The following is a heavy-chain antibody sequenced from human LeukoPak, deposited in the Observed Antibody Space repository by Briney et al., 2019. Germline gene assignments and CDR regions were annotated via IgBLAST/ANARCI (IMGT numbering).Heavy chain of an antibody. Sequence: PSETLSLTCTVSGGSISSYYWSWIRQPPGKGRDWIGYIYYSGSTNYNPSLKSRVTISVDTSKNQFSLKLSSVTAADTAVYYCASAVAGTPNFDYWGQGTLVTVSS. D-gene: IGHD6-19*01. V-gene: IGHV4-59*01. CDR3: ASAVAGTPNFDY. J-gene: IGHJ4*02. CDR2: IYYSGST. CDR1: GGSISSYY.